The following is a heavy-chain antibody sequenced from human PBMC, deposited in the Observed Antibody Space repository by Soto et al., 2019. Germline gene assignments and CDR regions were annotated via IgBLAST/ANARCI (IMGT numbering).Heavy chain of an antibody. CDR1: GGSISSYY. J-gene: IGHJ3*02. CDR3: ARRVGEDDAFDI. D-gene: IGHD3-16*01. CDR2: IYYSGST. V-gene: IGHV4-59*08. Sequence: SETLSLTCTVSGGSISSYYWSWIRQPPGKGLEWIGYIYYSGSTNYNPSLKSRVTISVDTSKNQFSLKLSSVTAADTAVYYCARRVGEDDAFDIWGQGTMVTVSS.